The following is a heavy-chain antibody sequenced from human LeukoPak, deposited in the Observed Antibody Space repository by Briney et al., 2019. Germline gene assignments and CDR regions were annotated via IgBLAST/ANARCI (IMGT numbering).Heavy chain of an antibody. V-gene: IGHV5-51*01. Sequence: RGESLKISCKGSGYSFTTYWIGWVRQMPGKGLEWMGIIYPGDSNTRYSPSFQGQVTISADKSISTAYLQWSSLKASDTAMYYCARHVVPYCTTTSCDTSWFDPWGQGTLVTVSS. CDR3: ARHVVPYCTTTSCDTSWFDP. D-gene: IGHD2-2*02. J-gene: IGHJ5*02. CDR1: GYSFTTYW. CDR2: IYPGDSNT.